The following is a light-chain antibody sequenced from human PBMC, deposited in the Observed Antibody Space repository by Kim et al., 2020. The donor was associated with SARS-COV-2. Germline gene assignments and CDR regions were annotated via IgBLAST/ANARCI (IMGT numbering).Light chain of an antibody. J-gene: IGLJ2*01. CDR1: SPNTGAGYH. CDR3: LSYDSSLSAL. CDR2: DNT. V-gene: IGLV1-40*01. Sequence: GEGVTTPYSGRSPNTGAGYHVPWYQQLPGTAPKLLLYDNTNRPSGVPDRFSGSKSGTSASLAITGLQAADEADYYCLSYDSSLSALFGGGTQLTVL.